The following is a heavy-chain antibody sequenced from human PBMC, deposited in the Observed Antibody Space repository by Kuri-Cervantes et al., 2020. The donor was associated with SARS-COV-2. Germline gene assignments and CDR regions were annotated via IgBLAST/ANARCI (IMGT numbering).Heavy chain of an antibody. CDR2: IRSKANNFAT. CDR3: TRSGGGLQPDY. CDR1: GFPFSGSA. V-gene: IGHV3-73*01. J-gene: IGHJ4*02. D-gene: IGHD3-16*01. Sequence: GESLKISCAASGFPFSGSAMHWVRQTSGKRLEWIGRIRSKANNFATTYTTSLGGRFIISRDDSKNMAYLQIFSLKTEDTAMYYCTRSGGGLQPDYWGQGTLVTVYS.